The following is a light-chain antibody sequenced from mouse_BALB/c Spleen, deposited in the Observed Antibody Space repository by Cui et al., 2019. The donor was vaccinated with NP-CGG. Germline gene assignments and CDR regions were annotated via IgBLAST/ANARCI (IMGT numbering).Light chain of an antibody. V-gene: IGLV1*01. CDR1: TGAVTTSNY. CDR2: GTN. CDR3: ALWYSNHWV. Sequence: QAVVSHESPLTTSPGETVTLTCRSSTGAVTTSNYANWVQEKSDHLFTGLIGGTNNRVPGVPARFSGSLIGDKAALTITGAQTEDEAIYFCALWYSNHWVFGGGTKLTVL. J-gene: IGLJ1*01.